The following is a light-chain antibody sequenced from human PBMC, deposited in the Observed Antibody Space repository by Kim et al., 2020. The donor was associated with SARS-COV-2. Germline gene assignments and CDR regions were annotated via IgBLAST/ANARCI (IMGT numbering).Light chain of an antibody. CDR2: AKN. J-gene: IGLJ2*01. CDR3: HSRDSIGNDVI. Sequence: ALGQTVRITCQEDSLRSAYASWDQQKPVQAPILVVFAKNNRPSGIPDRFSGSSSGSTASLTIAGAQAEDEADYYWHSRDSIGNDVIFGGGTQLTVL. CDR1: SLRSAY. V-gene: IGLV3-19*01.